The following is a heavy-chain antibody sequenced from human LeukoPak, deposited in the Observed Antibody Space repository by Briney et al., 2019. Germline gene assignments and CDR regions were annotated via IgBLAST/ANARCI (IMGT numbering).Heavy chain of an antibody. D-gene: IGHD3-10*01. CDR2: ISAYNGNT. CDR3: ARDKHGVLWFGELLSRVLFDP. Sequence: ASVKVSCKASGYTFTSYGISWVRQAPGQGLEWMGWISAYNGNTNYAQKLQGRVTMTTDTSTSTAYMELRSLRSDDTAVYYCARDKHGVLWFGELLSRVLFDPWGQGTLVTVSS. V-gene: IGHV1-18*01. J-gene: IGHJ5*02. CDR1: GYTFTSYG.